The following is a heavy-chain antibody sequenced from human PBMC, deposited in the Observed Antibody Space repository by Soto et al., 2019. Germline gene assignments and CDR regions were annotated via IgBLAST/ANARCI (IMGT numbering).Heavy chain of an antibody. CDR3: VRYPRSVGGSYRPDY. V-gene: IGHV3-74*01. Sequence: EGSQSRSCASAGFPFSSYWMHWVRHVPEKGLVWVSRINSDGSITNYADAVKGRFTISRDNVKNTLYLQMNSLRAEDTAVYYCVRYPRSVGGSYRPDYWGQGTLVTVSS. CDR1: GFPFSSYW. CDR2: INSDGSIT. J-gene: IGHJ4*02. D-gene: IGHD3-16*02.